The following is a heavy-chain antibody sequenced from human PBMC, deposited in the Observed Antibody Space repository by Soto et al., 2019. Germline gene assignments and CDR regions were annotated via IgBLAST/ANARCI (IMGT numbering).Heavy chain of an antibody. CDR3: AKGWSNWNYGSPFDY. V-gene: IGHV3-23*01. Sequence: PGGSLRLSCVASGFTFSSYATSWVRQAPGKGLEWVSVISGSGGSTYYADSVKGRFTISRDNSKNTLSLQMSSLRAEDTAVYYCAKGWSNWNYGSPFDYWGQGTLVTVSS. J-gene: IGHJ4*02. CDR1: GFTFSSYA. D-gene: IGHD1-7*01. CDR2: ISGSGGST.